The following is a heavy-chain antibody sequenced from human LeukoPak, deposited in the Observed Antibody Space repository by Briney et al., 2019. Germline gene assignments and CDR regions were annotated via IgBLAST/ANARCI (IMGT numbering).Heavy chain of an antibody. CDR2: IFPADSDT. J-gene: IGHJ4*02. V-gene: IGHV5-51*01. Sequence: GESLKISCQASGYKFTDSWIARVLQMPGKGLEWMGIIFPADSDTRYSPSFQGLVTISADKSISTAYLQWNSLKASDTAMYYCARNDDWRFDYWGQGTVVTVSS. CDR1: GYKFTDSW. CDR3: ARNDDWRFDY. D-gene: IGHD3-9*01.